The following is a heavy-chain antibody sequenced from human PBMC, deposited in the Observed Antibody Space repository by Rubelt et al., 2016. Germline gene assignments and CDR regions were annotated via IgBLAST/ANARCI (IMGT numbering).Heavy chain of an antibody. CDR2: IHPKSGAT. CDR3: AVSYNSQWV. J-gene: IGHJ4*02. CDR1: GYTFTDHY. V-gene: IGHV1-2*06. Sequence: QVQLVQSGAEVKKPGASVKVSCKASGYTFTDHYIHWVRQAPGQGLEWMGRIHPKSGATTNAQKFQGRVTMTRETSISTAYMQLSNLRSDDTAVYYCAVSYNSQWVWGQGTLVTVSS. D-gene: IGHD1-14*01.